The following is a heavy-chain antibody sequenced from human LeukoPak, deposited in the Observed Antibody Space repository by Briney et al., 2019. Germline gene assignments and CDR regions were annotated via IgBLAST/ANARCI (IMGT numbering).Heavy chain of an antibody. J-gene: IGHJ3*02. CDR1: GLSISSHY. CDR3: SRFGSYDAFDI. D-gene: IGHD2-15*01. Sequence: SETLSLTCSVSGLSISSHYWSWIRQPPGKGLEWMGYIYYSGSTNYNPSLKSRVTISVDTSKNQFALKLSSVTAADTAVYYCSRFGSYDAFDIWGQETMVTVSS. CDR2: IYYSGST. V-gene: IGHV4-59*11.